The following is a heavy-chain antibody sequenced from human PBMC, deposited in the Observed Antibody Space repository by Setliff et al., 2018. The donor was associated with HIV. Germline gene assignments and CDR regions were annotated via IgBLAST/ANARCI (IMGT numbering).Heavy chain of an antibody. CDR3: ARGRFHRLHRPYSGSGSLGIQYFDY. D-gene: IGHD3-10*01. CDR2: IYHSGST. V-gene: IGHV4-38-2*01. CDR1: GYSISSGYY. Sequence: SETLSLTCAVSGYSISSGYYWGWIRQPPGKGLEWIGTIYHSGSTYYNPSLKSRVTISVDTSKSQFSLRLNSVTATDTALYYCARGRFHRLHRPYSGSGSLGIQYFDYWGQGTLVTVSS. J-gene: IGHJ4*02.